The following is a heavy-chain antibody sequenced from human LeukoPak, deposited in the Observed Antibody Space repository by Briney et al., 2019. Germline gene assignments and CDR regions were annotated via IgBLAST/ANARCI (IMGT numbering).Heavy chain of an antibody. J-gene: IGHJ4*02. CDR2: IYYSGTT. CDR1: GGSISGYY. CDR3: ARMGAIAGASANPDH. Sequence: SETLSLTCTVSGGSISGYYWSWIRQPSGKGLEWIGYIYYSGTTSYNPSLRSRVTMSVDTSKNQFSLRLSSVTAADTAVYYCARMGAIAGASANPDHWGQGTLVTVSS. D-gene: IGHD4/OR15-4a*01. V-gene: IGHV4-59*01.